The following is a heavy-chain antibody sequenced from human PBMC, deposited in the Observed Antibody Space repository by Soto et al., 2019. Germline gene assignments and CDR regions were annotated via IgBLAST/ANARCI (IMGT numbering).Heavy chain of an antibody. CDR1: GFTVSSIY. D-gene: IGHD3-16*01. Sequence: GGSLRLSCAASGFTVSSIYMSLVRQAPGKGLEWVSVIYSGGSTYYADSVKDRFTISRDNSKDTLYLQMNSLRADDTAVYFCARGLLGVNQAYWGQGTLVTVSS. CDR2: IYSGGST. CDR3: ARGLLGVNQAY. J-gene: IGHJ4*02. V-gene: IGHV3-66*01.